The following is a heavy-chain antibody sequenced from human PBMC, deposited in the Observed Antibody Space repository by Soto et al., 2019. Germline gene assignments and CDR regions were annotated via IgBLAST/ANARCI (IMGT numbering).Heavy chain of an antibody. V-gene: IGHV1-18*01. CDR1: GGTFSSYT. Sequence: ASVKVSCKASGGTFSSYTISWVRQAPGQGLEWMGWISAYNGNTNYAQKLQGRVTMTTDASTSTAYMELRSLRSDDTAVYYCARDKKSSGWFDYWGQGTLVTVSS. CDR3: ARDKKSSGWFDY. CDR2: ISAYNGNT. J-gene: IGHJ5*01. D-gene: IGHD6-19*01.